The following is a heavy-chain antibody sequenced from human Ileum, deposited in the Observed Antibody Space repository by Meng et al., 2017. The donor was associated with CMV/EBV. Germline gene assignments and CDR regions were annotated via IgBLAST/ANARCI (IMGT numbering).Heavy chain of an antibody. Sequence: VPLQQWGAGLVGPSETLSLTCAVYGGSFSPYYWSWIRQSPGKGLEWIAEIDHTGSTNYNPSLRSRVTISIDTSSSHFSLNLTSATAADTAVYYCAREMSSCSNSIRYGVDSWGQGTRVTGYS. CDR1: GGSFSPYY. J-gene: IGHJ4*02. CDR3: AREMSSCSNSIRYGVDS. CDR2: IDHTGST. D-gene: IGHD2-2*01. V-gene: IGHV4-34*01.